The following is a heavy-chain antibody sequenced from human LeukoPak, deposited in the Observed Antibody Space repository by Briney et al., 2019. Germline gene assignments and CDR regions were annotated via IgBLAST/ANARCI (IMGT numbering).Heavy chain of an antibody. CDR2: IRSKAYGGTT. Sequence: GGSLRLSCTASGFTFGDYAMSWVRQAPGKGLEWVGFIRSKAYGGTTEYAASVKGRFTISRDDSKSIAYLQMNSLKTEDTAVYYCARAYRTTGYYFDYWGQGTLVTVSS. V-gene: IGHV3-49*04. CDR3: ARAYRTTGYYFDY. D-gene: IGHD1-7*01. J-gene: IGHJ4*02. CDR1: GFTFGDYA.